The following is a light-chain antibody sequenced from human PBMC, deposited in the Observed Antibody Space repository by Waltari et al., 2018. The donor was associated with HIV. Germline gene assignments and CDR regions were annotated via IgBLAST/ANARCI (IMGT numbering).Light chain of an antibody. J-gene: IGLJ3*02. Sequence: QSVLTQPPSASGTPGQRVTISCSGRSSNIGSNPVNWYQQLPGTAPKLLIYSNNERPSGVPDRFSGSKSGTSASLAISGLQSEDEADYYCAAWDASLNGRVFGGGTKLTVL. CDR3: AAWDASLNGRV. CDR2: SNN. CDR1: SSNIGSNP. V-gene: IGLV1-44*01.